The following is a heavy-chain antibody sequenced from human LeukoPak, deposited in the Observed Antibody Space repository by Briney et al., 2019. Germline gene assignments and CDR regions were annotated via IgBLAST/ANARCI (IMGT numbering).Heavy chain of an antibody. CDR2: IHHSGST. CDR3: ASTRGGVAVSGRGDFDI. CDR1: GASITSYY. V-gene: IGHV4-4*09. J-gene: IGHJ3*02. Sequence: PSETLSLTCGVSGASITSYYWSWIRQSPGKGLQWIGYIHHSGSTDYHASLKGRVTISAETSQSQFSLSLTSVTAADTAVYFCASTRGGVAVSGRGDFDIWGQGTVVTVSP. D-gene: IGHD6-19*01.